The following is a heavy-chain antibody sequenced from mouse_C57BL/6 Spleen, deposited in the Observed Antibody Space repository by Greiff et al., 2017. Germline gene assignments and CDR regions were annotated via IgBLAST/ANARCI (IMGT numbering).Heavy chain of an antibody. D-gene: IGHD1-1*01. CDR1: GYTFTSYW. CDR2: INPSNGGT. V-gene: IGHV1-53*01. J-gene: IGHJ1*03. Sequence: QVQLQQPGTELVKPGASVKLSCKASGYTFTSYWMHWVKQRPGQGLEWIGNINPSNGGTNYNEKFKSKATLTVDKSSSTAYMQLSSLTSEDSAVYYCALTTVVAPRWYFDVWGTGTTVTVSS. CDR3: ALTTVVAPRWYFDV.